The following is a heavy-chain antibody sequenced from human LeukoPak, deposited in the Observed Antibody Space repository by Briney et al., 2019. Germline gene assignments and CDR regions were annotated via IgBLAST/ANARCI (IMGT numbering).Heavy chain of an antibody. CDR3: AKARRGWYGDPFDY. D-gene: IGHD6-19*01. Sequence: GGSLRLTCAASGFTLSSYAMSWVRHAQGKGLELVSAMSGSGGSTYYADSVKGRFTISRDNSKNTLYLQMNSLRAEDTAVYYCAKARRGWYGDPFDYWGQGTLVTVSS. CDR1: GFTLSSYA. J-gene: IGHJ4*02. CDR2: MSGSGGST. V-gene: IGHV3-23*01.